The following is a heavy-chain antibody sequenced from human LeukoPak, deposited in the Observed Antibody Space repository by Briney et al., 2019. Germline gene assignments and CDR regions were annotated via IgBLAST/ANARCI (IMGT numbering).Heavy chain of an antibody. CDR2: ISYDGSNK. CDR3: AKPYYYDSSGYRN. CDR1: GFTFSSYG. J-gene: IGHJ4*02. Sequence: GGSLRLSCAASGFTFSSYGMHWVRQAPGKGLEWVAVISYDGSNKYYADSVKGRFTISRDNSKNTLYLQMNSLRAEDTAVYYCAKPYYYDSSGYRNWGQGTLVTVSS. D-gene: IGHD3-22*01. V-gene: IGHV3-30*18.